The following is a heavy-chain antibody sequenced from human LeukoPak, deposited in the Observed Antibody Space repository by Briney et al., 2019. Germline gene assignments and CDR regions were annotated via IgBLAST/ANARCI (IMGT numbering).Heavy chain of an antibody. CDR1: GLTSSNYA. CDR3: AKGGREMATIWFPACYFDY. V-gene: IGHV3-23*01. Sequence: GGSLRLSCAASGLTSSNYAMTWVRQAPGKGLEWVSVISGSGGSTYYADSVKGRFTISRDNSKNTLYLQMNSLRAEDTAVYYCAKGGREMATIWFPACYFDYWGQGTLVTVSS. D-gene: IGHD5-12*01. CDR2: ISGSGGST. J-gene: IGHJ4*02.